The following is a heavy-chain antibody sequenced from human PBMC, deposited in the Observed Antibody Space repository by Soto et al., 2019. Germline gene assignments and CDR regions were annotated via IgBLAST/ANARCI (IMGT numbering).Heavy chain of an antibody. Sequence: QVQRVESGGGVVQSGGSLRLSCAASGFTFNKYGMHWVRQAPGKGLEWVAIIWYDGSKKYYADSVQGRFTISRDNLKNTLYLQMSSLRAEDTAVYYCAREGREYTNSGLFDYWGQGTLVTVSS. D-gene: IGHD2-8*01. CDR1: GFTFNKYG. V-gene: IGHV3-33*01. CDR3: AREGREYTNSGLFDY. J-gene: IGHJ4*02. CDR2: IWYDGSKK.